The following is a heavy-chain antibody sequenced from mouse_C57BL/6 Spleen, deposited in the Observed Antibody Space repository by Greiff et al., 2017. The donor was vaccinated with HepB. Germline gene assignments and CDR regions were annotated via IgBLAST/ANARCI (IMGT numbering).Heavy chain of an antibody. CDR3: ARRGYYGLYAMDY. V-gene: IGHV5-17*01. CDR2: ISSGSSTI. J-gene: IGHJ4*01. D-gene: IGHD1-1*01. CDR1: GFTFSDYG. Sequence: EVQLVESGGGLVKPGGSLKLSCAASGFTFSDYGMHWVRQAPEKGLAWVAYISSGSSTIYYADTVTGRFTISRDNAKNTLFLQMTSLRYEDTAMYYCARRGYYGLYAMDYWGQGTSVTVAS.